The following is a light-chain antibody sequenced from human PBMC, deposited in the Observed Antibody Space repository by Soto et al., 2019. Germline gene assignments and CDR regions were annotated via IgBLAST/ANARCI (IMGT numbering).Light chain of an antibody. J-gene: IGKJ4*01. CDR2: GAS. CDR1: ERVSSTF. CDR3: QQHGSSPRT. V-gene: IGKV3-20*01. Sequence: EIVLTQSPGTLSLSPGERATFSCRASERVSSTFLAWYQQKRGQAPRLLIYGASSRAPGIPDRFSASGSGTDFTLTISRLEPEDFAVYYCQQHGSSPRTFGGGTKVEI.